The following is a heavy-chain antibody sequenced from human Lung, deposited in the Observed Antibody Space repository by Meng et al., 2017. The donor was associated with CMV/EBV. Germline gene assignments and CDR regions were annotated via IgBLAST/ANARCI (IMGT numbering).Heavy chain of an antibody. CDR2: ISTYSGNT. V-gene: IGHV1-18*01. CDR1: GYTFINHG. Sequence: ASVXVSXKASGYTFINHGFSWVRQAPGQGLEWMGWISTYSGNTNYAQKFQGRVTMSTDTSTNTAYMELRSLRSDDTAVYYCARDFVPFGATAVYYGMDVWXQGTSVTVSS. J-gene: IGHJ6*02. D-gene: IGHD6-13*01. CDR3: ARDFVPFGATAVYYGMDV.